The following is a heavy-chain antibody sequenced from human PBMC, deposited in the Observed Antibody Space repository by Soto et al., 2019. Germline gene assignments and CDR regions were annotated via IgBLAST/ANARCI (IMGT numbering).Heavy chain of an antibody. Sequence: SETLCLTWTVAGGSIGSYGWSWIRQPPGKGLEWIGYIYYSGSTNYNPSLKSRVTISVDTSKNQFSLKLSSVTAADTAVYYCARAPGYYDSSGYLDYWGQGTLVTVSP. J-gene: IGHJ4*02. V-gene: IGHV4-59*12. CDR1: GGSIGSYG. D-gene: IGHD3-22*01. CDR2: IYYSGST. CDR3: ARAPGYYDSSGYLDY.